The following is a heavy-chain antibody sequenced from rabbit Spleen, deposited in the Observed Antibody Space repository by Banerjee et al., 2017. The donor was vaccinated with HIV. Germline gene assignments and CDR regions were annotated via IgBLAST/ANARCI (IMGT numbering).Heavy chain of an antibody. Sequence: QSLQESGGGLFQPGGSLALTCTASGFSFSSSYYMCWVRQAPGKGLEWVACAYAGSSDSTYSATWAKGRFTISKTSSTTVTLQMTSLTAADTATYFCARDGAGGSYFALWGQGTLVTVS. CDR3: ARDGAGGSYFAL. D-gene: IGHD8-1*01. J-gene: IGHJ4*01. CDR1: GFSFSSSYY. V-gene: IGHV1S40*01. CDR2: AYAGSSDST.